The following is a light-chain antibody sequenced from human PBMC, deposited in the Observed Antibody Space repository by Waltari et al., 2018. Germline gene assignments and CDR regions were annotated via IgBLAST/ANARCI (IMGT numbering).Light chain of an antibody. CDR3: LQHNSYPLT. Sequence: DIQMTQSPSSLSASVGDRVTVTCRASQDIRSDLAWYQQKPGKAPKRLIYTASILQSGIPSRFSGSGSGTEFSLTITSLQPEDFATYYCLQHNSYPLTFGGGPRWRS. CDR1: QDIRSD. V-gene: IGKV1-17*01. CDR2: TAS. J-gene: IGKJ4*01.